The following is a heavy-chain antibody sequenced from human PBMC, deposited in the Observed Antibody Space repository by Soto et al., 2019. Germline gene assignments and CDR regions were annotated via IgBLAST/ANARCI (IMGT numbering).Heavy chain of an antibody. Sequence: ASVKVSCKASGYTLTSYGISWVRQAPGQGLEWMGWISAYNGNTNYAQKLQGRVTMTTDTSTSTAYMELRSLRSDDTAVYYCARAYMTTVTTEWFDPWGQGTLVTVSS. J-gene: IGHJ5*02. CDR3: ARAYMTTVTTEWFDP. CDR2: ISAYNGNT. V-gene: IGHV1-18*01. D-gene: IGHD4-17*01. CDR1: GYTLTSYG.